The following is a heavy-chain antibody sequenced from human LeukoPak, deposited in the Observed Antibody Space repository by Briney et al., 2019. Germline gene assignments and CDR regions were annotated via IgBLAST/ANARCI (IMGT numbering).Heavy chain of an antibody. CDR2: IIPILGIA. V-gene: IGHV1-69*04. Sequence: ASVKVSCKASGGTFSSYAISWVRQAPRQGLEWMGRIIPILGIANYAQKFQGRVTITADKSTSTAYMELSSLRYEDTAVYYCATTRGASGSYLFEYWGQGTLVTVSP. J-gene: IGHJ4*02. CDR3: ATTRGASGSYLFEY. D-gene: IGHD1-26*01. CDR1: GGTFSSYA.